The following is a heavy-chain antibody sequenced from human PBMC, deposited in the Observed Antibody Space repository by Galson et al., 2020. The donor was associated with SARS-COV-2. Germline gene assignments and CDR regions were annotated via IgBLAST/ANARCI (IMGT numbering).Heavy chain of an antibody. V-gene: IGHV3-30*04. D-gene: IGHD6-13*01. CDR2: ISYDGTTK. CDR1: GFTFSSSA. Sequence: GGSLRLSCAASGFTFSSSAMHWVRQAPGKGLEWVAIISYDGTTKYKSDSVKGRFTISRDNSKNTLYLQMNSLRPDDTAVYYCAREMDDHTSSWYDYWGQGTLVTVSS. J-gene: IGHJ4*02. CDR3: AREMDDHTSSWYDY.